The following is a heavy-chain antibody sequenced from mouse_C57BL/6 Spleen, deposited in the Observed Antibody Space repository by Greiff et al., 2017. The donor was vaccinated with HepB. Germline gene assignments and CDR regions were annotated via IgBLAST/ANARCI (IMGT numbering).Heavy chain of an antibody. V-gene: IGHV5-17*01. CDR1: GFTFSDYG. Sequence: EVKLMESGGGLVKPGGSLKLSCAASGFTFSDYGMHRVRQAPEKGLEWVAYISSGSSTIYYADTVKGRFTISRDNAKNTLFLQMTSLRSEDTAMYYCARKPDDYAMDYWGQGTSVTVSS. CDR3: ARKPDDYAMDY. CDR2: ISSGSSTI. J-gene: IGHJ4*01.